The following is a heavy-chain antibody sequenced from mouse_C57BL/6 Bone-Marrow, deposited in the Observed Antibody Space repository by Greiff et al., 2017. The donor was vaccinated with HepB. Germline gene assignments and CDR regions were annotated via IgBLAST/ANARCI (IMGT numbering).Heavy chain of an antibody. J-gene: IGHJ4*01. CDR1: GYTFTGYW. V-gene: IGHV1-9*01. CDR2: ILPGSGST. D-gene: IGHD1-1*01. Sequence: LVESGAELMKPGASVKLSCKATGYTFTGYWIEWVKQRPGHGLEWIGEILPGSGSTNYNEKFKGKATFTADTSSNTAYMQLSSLTTEDSAIYYSARPSYYYGSSYYAMDYWGQGTSVTVSS. CDR3: ARPSYYYGSSYYAMDY.